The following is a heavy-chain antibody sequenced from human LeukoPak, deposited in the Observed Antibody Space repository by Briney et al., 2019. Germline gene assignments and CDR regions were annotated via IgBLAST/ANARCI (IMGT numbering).Heavy chain of an antibody. CDR2: ISGSGGST. V-gene: IGHV3-23*01. D-gene: IGHD1-7*01. CDR3: AKDRRITGTTGGWFDP. CDR1: GFTFNSYA. Sequence: GGSLRLSCAASGFTFNSYAMSWVRQAPGKGLEWVSAISGSGGSTYYADSVKGRFTISRDNSKNTLYLQMNSLRAEDTAVYYCAKDRRITGTTGGWFDPWGQGTLVTVSS. J-gene: IGHJ5*02.